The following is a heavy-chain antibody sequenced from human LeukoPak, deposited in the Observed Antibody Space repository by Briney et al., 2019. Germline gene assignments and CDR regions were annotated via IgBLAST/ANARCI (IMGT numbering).Heavy chain of an antibody. CDR1: GGTFSSYA. V-gene: IGHV1-69*04. J-gene: IGHJ4*02. D-gene: IGHD2-15*01. Sequence: SVKVSCKASGGTFSSYAISWVRQAPGQGLEWMGRVIPILGIADYAQRFQGRVTFSADKSTGTAYMEVDSLRSEDTAVYYCARGSSAAYYFDYWGQGTLVTVSS. CDR3: ARGSSAAYYFDY. CDR2: VIPILGIA.